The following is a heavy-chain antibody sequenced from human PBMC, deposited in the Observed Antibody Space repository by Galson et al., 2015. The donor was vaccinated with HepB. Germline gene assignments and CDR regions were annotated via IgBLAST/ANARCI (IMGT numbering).Heavy chain of an antibody. CDR2: ISYDGSNK. D-gene: IGHD3-10*01. J-gene: IGHJ4*02. CDR1: GFTFSSYA. Sequence: SLRLSCAASGFTFSSYAMHWARQAPGKGLEWVAVISYDGSNKYYADSVKGRFTISRDNSKNTLYLQMNSLRAEDTAVYYCAREYYGSGKDYWGQGTLVTVSS. V-gene: IGHV3-30*04. CDR3: AREYYGSGKDY.